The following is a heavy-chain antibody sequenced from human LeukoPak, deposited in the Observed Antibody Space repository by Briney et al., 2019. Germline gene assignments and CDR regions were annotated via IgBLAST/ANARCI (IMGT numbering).Heavy chain of an antibody. D-gene: IGHD3-22*01. Sequence: PWASVKVSCKASGYTFTGYYMHWVRQAPGQGLEWMGWINPNSGGTNYAQKFQGRVTMTRDTSISTAYMELSRLRSDDTAVYYCASGQYDSQYDSPYDAFDIWGQGTMVTVSS. V-gene: IGHV1-2*02. J-gene: IGHJ3*02. CDR1: GYTFTGYY. CDR2: INPNSGGT. CDR3: ASGQYDSQYDSPYDAFDI.